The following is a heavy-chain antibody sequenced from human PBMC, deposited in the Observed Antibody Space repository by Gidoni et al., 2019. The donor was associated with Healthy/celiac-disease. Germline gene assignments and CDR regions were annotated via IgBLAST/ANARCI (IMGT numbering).Heavy chain of an antibody. D-gene: IGHD3-9*01. CDR1: GGSFSGFY. Sequence: VQLQQWGAGLLKPSETLSLTWAVYGGSFSGFYWSWIRQPPGKGLEWIGVINHSGRTNYNPSLKSRVTISVDTSKNQFSLKLSSVTAADTAVYYCARVDDILTGYFFGWFDPWGQGTLVTVSS. J-gene: IGHJ5*02. V-gene: IGHV4-34*01. CDR3: ARVDDILTGYFFGWFDP. CDR2: INHSGRT.